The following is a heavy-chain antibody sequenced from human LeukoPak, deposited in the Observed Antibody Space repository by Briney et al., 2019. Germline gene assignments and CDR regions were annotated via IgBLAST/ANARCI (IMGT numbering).Heavy chain of an antibody. Sequence: GGSLRLSCAASGFTFSDYTMNWVRLAPGKGLEWVSAISGSGGSTYYADSVKGRFTISRDNSKNTLYLQMNSLRAEDTAVYYCAKDRDYDILTGSDAFDIWGQGTMVTVSS. CDR3: AKDRDYDILTGSDAFDI. CDR1: GFTFSDYT. D-gene: IGHD3-9*01. V-gene: IGHV3-23*01. CDR2: ISGSGGST. J-gene: IGHJ3*02.